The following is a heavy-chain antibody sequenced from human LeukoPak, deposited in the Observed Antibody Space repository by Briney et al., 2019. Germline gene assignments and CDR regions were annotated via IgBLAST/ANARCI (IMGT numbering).Heavy chain of an antibody. V-gene: IGHV5-51*01. Sequence: GESLKISWKGSGYRFTTYWIAWVRQMPGKGLEWMGIIYPGDSDTRYSPSFQGQVTISADKSISTAYLQWSSLKASDTAMYYCASGRGVTDFDYWGQGTLVTVSS. J-gene: IGHJ4*02. CDR2: IYPGDSDT. CDR1: GYRFTTYW. D-gene: IGHD3-10*01. CDR3: ASGRGVTDFDY.